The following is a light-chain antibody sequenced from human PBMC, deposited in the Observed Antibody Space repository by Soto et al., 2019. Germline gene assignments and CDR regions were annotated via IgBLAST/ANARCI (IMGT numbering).Light chain of an antibody. CDR1: QRVSSNY. J-gene: IGKJ1*01. CDR3: QQYGSSPRT. V-gene: IGKV3-20*01. Sequence: EIVLTQSPGTLSLSPGERATLLCRVIQRVSSNYLAWYQQSPGQAPRLLIYGASSRATGIPDRFSGSGSGTDFTLTISSLEPEDFAVYYCQQYGSSPRTFGQGTKVDIK. CDR2: GAS.